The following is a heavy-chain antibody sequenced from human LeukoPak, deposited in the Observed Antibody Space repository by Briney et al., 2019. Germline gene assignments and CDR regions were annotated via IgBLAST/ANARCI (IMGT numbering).Heavy chain of an antibody. Sequence: GGSLRLSCAASGFTFSSYAMHWVRQAPGKGLEWVAVISYDGSNKYYADSVKGRFTISRDNSKNTLYLQMNSLRAEDTAVYYCARSPIFGAVTYYFDYWGQGTLVTVSS. CDR1: GFTFSSYA. V-gene: IGHV3-30-3*01. CDR3: ARSPIFGAVTYYFDY. D-gene: IGHD3-3*01. CDR2: ISYDGSNK. J-gene: IGHJ4*02.